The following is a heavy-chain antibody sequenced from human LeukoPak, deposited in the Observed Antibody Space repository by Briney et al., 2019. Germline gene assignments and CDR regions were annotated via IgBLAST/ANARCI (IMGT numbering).Heavy chain of an antibody. J-gene: IGHJ4*02. CDR3: ARAPSQISGSFNFDY. Sequence: SSETLSLTCTVSGGSISSYYWSWIRQPPGKGLEWIGYIYYSGSNNYNPSLKSRVTISVDTSKNQFSLKLSSVTAADTAVYYCARAPSQISGSFNFDYWGQGTLVTVSS. V-gene: IGHV4-59*01. D-gene: IGHD1-26*01. CDR2: IYYSGSN. CDR1: GGSISSYY.